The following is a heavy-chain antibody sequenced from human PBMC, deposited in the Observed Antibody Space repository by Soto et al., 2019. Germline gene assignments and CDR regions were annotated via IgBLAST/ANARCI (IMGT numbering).Heavy chain of an antibody. Sequence: QEQLVQSGAEVKKPGSSVKVSCKASGGIFSSYAISWVRQAPGQGLEWMGGIIPIFGTANYAQKFQGRVTITEDKPTNTAYRVGSSLKSEDTAIYYCAGGGRGYVCLNDFWGQGPLATAPS. CDR3: AGGGRGYVCLNDF. D-gene: IGHD3-22*01. CDR2: IIPIFGTA. J-gene: IGHJ4*02. CDR1: GGIFSSYA. V-gene: IGHV1-69*06.